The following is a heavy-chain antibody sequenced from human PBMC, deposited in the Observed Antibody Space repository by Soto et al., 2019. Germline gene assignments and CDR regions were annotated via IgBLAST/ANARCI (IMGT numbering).Heavy chain of an antibody. J-gene: IGHJ5*02. CDR2: IYYSGST. CDR3: ARSVFP. CDR1: GGSISSGGYY. Sequence: QVQLQESGPGLVKPSQTLSLTCTVSGGSISSGGYYWNWIRQHPGKGLEWIGYIYYSGSTYYNPSLKSRGSISVDTSKTDFCLKLTSVTASDTAVYYCARSVFPWGRGTLFPVSS. V-gene: IGHV4-31*03.